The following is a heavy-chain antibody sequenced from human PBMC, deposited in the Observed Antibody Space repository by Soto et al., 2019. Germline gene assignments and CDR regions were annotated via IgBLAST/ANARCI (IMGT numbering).Heavy chain of an antibody. V-gene: IGHV3-23*01. CDR3: VRTSLVVAVATREDF. CDR2: ISGSDGSRI. D-gene: IGHD2-15*01. J-gene: IGHJ4*02. CDR1: GFTFSSYA. Sequence: AGGSLRLSCAASGFTFSSYAMSWVRQAPGKGLEWVSAISGSDGSRITYADFVKGRFTISRDNAKNTVYLHMDSLTAEDTAVYYCVRTSLVVAVATREDFWGQGTLVTVSS.